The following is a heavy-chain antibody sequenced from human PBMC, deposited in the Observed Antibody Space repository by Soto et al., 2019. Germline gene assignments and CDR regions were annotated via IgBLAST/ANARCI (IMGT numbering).Heavy chain of an antibody. CDR3: ARVHTSGWFADS. D-gene: IGHD6-19*01. CDR2: TSGSGGTT. Sequence: EVQLLESGGGLVQPGGSLRLSCGAPGFIFDDYAMMWVRQTPGKGLEWVSATSGSGGTTYYADSVKGRFTISRDNSKNTLYLQMNSLRADDTALYYCARVHTSGWFADSWGQGTRVTVSS. CDR1: GFIFDDYA. V-gene: IGHV3-23*01. J-gene: IGHJ4*02.